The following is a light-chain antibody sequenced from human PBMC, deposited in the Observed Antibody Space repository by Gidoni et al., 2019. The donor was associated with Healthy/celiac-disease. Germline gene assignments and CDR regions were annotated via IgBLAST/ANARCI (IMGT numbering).Light chain of an antibody. CDR2: DAS. CDR1: QSVSSY. J-gene: IGKJ4*01. V-gene: IGKV3-11*01. Sequence: EIVLTQSPATLSLSPGERATLSCRASQSVSSYLAWYQQKPGQAPRLLIYDASNRATGIPARFSGSGSGTDFTLTISSLEPEDFAVYYCQQRSNFFTFXGXTKVEIK. CDR3: QQRSNFFT.